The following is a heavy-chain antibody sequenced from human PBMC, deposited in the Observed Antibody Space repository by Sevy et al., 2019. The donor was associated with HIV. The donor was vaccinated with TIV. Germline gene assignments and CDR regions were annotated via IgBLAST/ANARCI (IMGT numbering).Heavy chain of an antibody. CDR1: GFTFSIYT. J-gene: IGHJ5*02. CDR3: AKEDSNGVCYSS. Sequence: GGSLRLSCAASGFTFSIYTLNWVRQAPGKGLEWVSSISPTSSYIYYADSVKGRFSISRDNAKNSLFLQMNSLRADDTAIYYCAKEDSNGVCYSSWGQGNLVTVSS. V-gene: IGHV3-21*01. CDR2: ISPTSSYI. D-gene: IGHD2-21*01.